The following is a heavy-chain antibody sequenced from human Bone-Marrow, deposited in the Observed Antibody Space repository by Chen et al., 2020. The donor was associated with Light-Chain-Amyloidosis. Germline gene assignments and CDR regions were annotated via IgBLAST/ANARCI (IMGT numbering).Heavy chain of an antibody. Sequence: SLRLSCAASGFTFSSYGMHWVRQAPGKGLEWVAVIWYDGSNKYYADSVKGRFTISRDNSKNTLYLQMNSLRAEDTAVYYCARSSLLDDIVGATLDAFDIWGQGTMVTVSS. CDR3: ARSSLLDDIVGATLDAFDI. D-gene: IGHD1-26*01. J-gene: IGHJ3*02. V-gene: IGHV3-33*01. CDR1: GFTFSSYG. CDR2: IWYDGSNK.